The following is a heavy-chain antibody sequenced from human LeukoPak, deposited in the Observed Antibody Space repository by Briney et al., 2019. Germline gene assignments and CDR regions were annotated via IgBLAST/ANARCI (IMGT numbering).Heavy chain of an antibody. CDR1: GFTFSSYA. V-gene: IGHV3-23*01. J-gene: IGHJ4*02. CDR2: ISGSGGST. CDR3: AKGGSYSSHFDY. D-gene: IGHD1-26*01. Sequence: QAGGSLRLSCAASGFTFSSYAMSWVRQAPGKGLEWVSAISGSGGSTYYADSVKGRFTISRDNSKNTLYLQMNSLRAEDTAVYYCAKGGSYSSHFDYWGQGTLVTVSS.